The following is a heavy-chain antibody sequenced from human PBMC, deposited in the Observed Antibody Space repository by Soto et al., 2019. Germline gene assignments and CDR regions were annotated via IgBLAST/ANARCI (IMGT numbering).Heavy chain of an antibody. CDR1: GNTFTNFG. V-gene: IGHV1-18*01. Sequence: QGQLVQSGAEVKKPGASVKVSCTASGNTFTNFGVTWVRQAPGQGLEWMGWISAYTDDPNYAQKFQGRVTMTIDTSTSTAYLDLRSLTSDDTAVYYCARADLFLMAYEFGYRGQGTLVTVSS. CDR3: ARADLFLMAYEFGY. J-gene: IGHJ4*02. D-gene: IGHD2-8*01. CDR2: ISAYTDDP.